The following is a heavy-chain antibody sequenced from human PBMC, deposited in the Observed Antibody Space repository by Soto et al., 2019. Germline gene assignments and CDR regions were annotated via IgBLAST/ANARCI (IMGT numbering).Heavy chain of an antibody. CDR3: ASSAVHSWDFFYYDVMAV. Sequence: PSETLSLTCSVSGASIRSYYWHWIRQPPGKGLEWIGYVYTSDYTRYSSSLKSRVTISVDTSKSQFYLRLNSVTAADTAVYYCASSAVHSWDFFYYDVMAVRGQGTTVTGS. CDR2: VYTSDYT. J-gene: IGHJ6*02. D-gene: IGHD1-26*01. CDR1: GASIRSYY. V-gene: IGHV4-4*08.